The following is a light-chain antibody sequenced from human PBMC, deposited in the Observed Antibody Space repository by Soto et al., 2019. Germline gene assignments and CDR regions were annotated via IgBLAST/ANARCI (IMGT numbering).Light chain of an antibody. CDR3: SSYAGSNNSYV. V-gene: IGLV2-8*01. J-gene: IGLJ1*01. Sequence: QSVLTQPPSASGSPGQSVTVSCTGTSSDVGGYTYVSWYQQHPGKDPKLMIYEVTERPSGVPDRFSGSKSGNTASLTVSGLQADDEADYYCSSYAGSNNSYVFGTGTKVAVL. CDR2: EVT. CDR1: SSDVGGYTY.